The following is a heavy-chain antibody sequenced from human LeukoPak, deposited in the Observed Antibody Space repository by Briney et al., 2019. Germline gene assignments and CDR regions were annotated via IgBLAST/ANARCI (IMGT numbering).Heavy chain of an antibody. D-gene: IGHD3-10*01. CDR1: GGSISSGSYY. CDR3: ARDLGYYGSGNYYYYYGMDV. Sequence: PSQTLSLTCTVSGGSISSGSYYWSWIRQPAGKGLEWIGRIYTSGSTNYNPSLKSRVTISVDTSKNQFSLKLSSVTAADTAVCYCARDLGYYGSGNYYYYYGMDVWGQGTTVTVSS. CDR2: IYTSGST. V-gene: IGHV4-61*02. J-gene: IGHJ6*02.